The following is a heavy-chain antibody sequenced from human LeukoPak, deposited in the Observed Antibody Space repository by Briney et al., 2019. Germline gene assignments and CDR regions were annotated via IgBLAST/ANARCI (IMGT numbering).Heavy chain of an antibody. CDR3: ARGPDDLRF. D-gene: IGHD1-14*01. CDR1: GFTFSSYG. CDR2: ISYDGSNK. J-gene: IGHJ4*02. Sequence: GGSLRLSCAASGFTFSSYGMHWVRQAPGKGLEWVAVISYDGSNKYYADSVKGRFTISRDNSKNTLYLQMNSLRAEDTAVYYCARGPDDLRFWGQGTLVTVSS. V-gene: IGHV3-30*03.